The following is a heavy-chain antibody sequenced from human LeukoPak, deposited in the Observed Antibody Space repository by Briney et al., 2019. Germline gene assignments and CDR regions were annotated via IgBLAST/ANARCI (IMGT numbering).Heavy chain of an antibody. V-gene: IGHV1-8*02. Sequence: ASVKVSCKASGYTFTSYDINWVRQATGQGLEWMGWMNPNSGNTGYAQKFQGRVTMTRDTSTSTVYMELSSLRSEDTAVYYCVETYYYDSSGYKTDYWGQGTLVTVSS. CDR3: VETYYYDSSGYKTDY. J-gene: IGHJ4*02. CDR2: MNPNSGNT. D-gene: IGHD3-22*01. CDR1: GYTFTSYD.